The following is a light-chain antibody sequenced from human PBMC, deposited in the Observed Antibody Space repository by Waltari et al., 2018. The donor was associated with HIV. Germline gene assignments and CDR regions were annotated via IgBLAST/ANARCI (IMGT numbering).Light chain of an antibody. V-gene: IGLV2-8*01. CDR2: EVS. Sequence: QSALTQPPSASGSPGPSVPISCTGTSRDVGGYNFVTWYEQHPGKAPKLMIYEVSKRPSGVPDRFSGSKSGNTASLTVSGLQAEDEADYYCSSYAGSNNLVFGGGTKLTVL. CDR1: SRDVGGYNF. CDR3: SSYAGSNNLV. J-gene: IGLJ3*02.